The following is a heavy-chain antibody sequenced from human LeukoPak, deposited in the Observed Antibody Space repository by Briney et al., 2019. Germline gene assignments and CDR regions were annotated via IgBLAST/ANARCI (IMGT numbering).Heavy chain of an antibody. CDR1: GGSISSYY. CDR3: ARSSYDSSGYSLYFDY. D-gene: IGHD3-22*01. V-gene: IGHV4-59*01. CDR2: IFYSGNT. J-gene: IGHJ4*02. Sequence: SETLSLTCTVSGGSISSYYWSWIRQPPGKGLEWIGYIFYSGNTKYNPSLKSRVTISVDTSKNQFSLKLSSVTAADTAVYYCARSSYDSSGYSLYFDYWGQGTLVTVSS.